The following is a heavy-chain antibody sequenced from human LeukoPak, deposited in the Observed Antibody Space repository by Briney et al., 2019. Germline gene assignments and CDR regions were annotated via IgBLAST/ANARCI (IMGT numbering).Heavy chain of an antibody. J-gene: IGHJ6*03. CDR2: IRYDGSKK. D-gene: IGHD3-10*01. CDR3: AKDSAYYMDV. CDR1: GFTFSSYG. Sequence: PGGSLRLSCAASGFTFSSYGMHWVRQAPGKGLEWVAFIRYDGSKKYYADSVKGRFTISRDNSKNTLYLQMNSLRAEDTAVYYCAKDSAYYMDVWGKGTTVTVSS. V-gene: IGHV3-30*02.